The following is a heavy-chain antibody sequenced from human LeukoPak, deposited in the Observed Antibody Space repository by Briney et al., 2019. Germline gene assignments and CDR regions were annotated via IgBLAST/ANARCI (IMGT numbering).Heavy chain of an antibody. D-gene: IGHD3-3*01. Sequence: SETLSLTCTVSGGSISSGGYYWSWIRQHPGTGLEWIGYIYYSGSTYYNPSLKSRVTISVDTSKNQFSLKLSSMTAADTAVYYCARDSRITIFGVVNWGQGTLVTVSS. CDR3: ARDSRITIFGVVN. J-gene: IGHJ4*02. CDR1: GGSISSGGYY. V-gene: IGHV4-31*03. CDR2: IYYSGST.